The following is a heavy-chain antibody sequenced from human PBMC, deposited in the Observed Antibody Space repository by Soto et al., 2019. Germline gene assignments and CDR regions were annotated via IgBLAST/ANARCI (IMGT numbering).Heavy chain of an antibody. CDR3: ARDFFDSSDYTTNWFDP. J-gene: IGHJ5*02. CDR2: IYHTGIA. Sequence: SKTLYLTCSVSDDSISNTHSYWPWIRKPKEKEIERIGSIYHTGIAYYNPSLKSRVTISVDTSKNHFSLKLTSVTAADAALYYCARDFFDSSDYTTNWFDPWGQGTRVTVS. D-gene: IGHD3-22*01. CDR1: DDSISNTHSY. V-gene: IGHV4-39*02.